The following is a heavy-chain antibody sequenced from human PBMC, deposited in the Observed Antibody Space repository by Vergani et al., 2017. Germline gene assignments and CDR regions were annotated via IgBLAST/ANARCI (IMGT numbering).Heavy chain of an antibody. J-gene: IGHJ5*01. CDR1: GFSFTTYA. Sequence: EVQLLESGGDLVQPGGSLRLSCAASGFSFTTYAMSWVRQAPEKGLEWVSTINTNGDYTRYGDSVEGRFTISRDNSKSTLYLQMNSLRAEETAIYYCAKGGWNYWFDSWGQGTLVIVS. D-gene: IGHD1-1*01. CDR2: INTNGDYT. CDR3: AKGGWNYWFDS. V-gene: IGHV3-23*01.